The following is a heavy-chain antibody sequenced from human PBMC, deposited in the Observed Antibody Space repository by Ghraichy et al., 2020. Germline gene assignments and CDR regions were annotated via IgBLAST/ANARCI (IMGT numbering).Heavy chain of an antibody. CDR2: ISGSGDST. J-gene: IGHJ4*02. CDR1: GFTFRSFA. Sequence: ETLSLTCAASGFTFRSFAMRWVRQAPGKGLEWVSAISGSGDSTYYADSVKGRFTISRDNSKNTLYLQMNSLRAEDTAVYYCATRPYYDILTGYGGLDFWGQGTLVTVSS. V-gene: IGHV3-23*01. D-gene: IGHD3-9*01. CDR3: ATRPYYDILTGYGGLDF.